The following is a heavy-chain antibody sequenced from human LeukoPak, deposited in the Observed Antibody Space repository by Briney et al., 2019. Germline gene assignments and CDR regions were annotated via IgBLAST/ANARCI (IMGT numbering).Heavy chain of an antibody. CDR2: ISGSGGST. Sequence: GGSLRLSCAASGLTFSSYAMSWVRQAPGKGLEWVSAISGSGGSTYYADSVKGRFTISRDNSKNTLYLQMNSLRAEDTAVYYCAKDAPENFDWLLSRYYYYGMDVWGQGTTVTVSS. CDR1: GLTFSSYA. CDR3: AKDAPENFDWLLSRYYYYGMDV. V-gene: IGHV3-23*01. D-gene: IGHD3-9*01. J-gene: IGHJ6*02.